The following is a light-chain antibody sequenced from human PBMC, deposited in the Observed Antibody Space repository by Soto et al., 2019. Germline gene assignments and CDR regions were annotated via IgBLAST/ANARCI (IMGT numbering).Light chain of an antibody. CDR1: QSVSSSY. V-gene: IGKV3-20*01. J-gene: IGKJ1*01. CDR3: QQYDSSPLT. CDR2: GAS. Sequence: EIVLTQSPGTLSLSLGERATLSCRASQSVSSSYLAWYQQKPGQAPRLLIYGASSRATGIPDRFSGSGSGTDFTLTISRLEPEDFAVYYCQQYDSSPLTFGQGTKVEIK.